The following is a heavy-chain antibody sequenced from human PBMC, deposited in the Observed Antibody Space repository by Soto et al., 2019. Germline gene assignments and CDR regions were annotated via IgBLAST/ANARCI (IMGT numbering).Heavy chain of an antibody. J-gene: IGHJ4*02. CDR3: AKDLLSTYYDFWSGSGGY. CDR2: ISGSGGST. D-gene: IGHD3-3*01. CDR1: GFTFSSYA. Sequence: EVQLLESGGGLVQPGGSLRLSCAASGFTFSSYAMSWVRQAPGKGLEWVSAISGSGGSTYYADSVKGRFTISRDNSKNTLDLQMNGLRAEDTAVYYCAKDLLSTYYDFWSGSGGYWGQGTLVTVSS. V-gene: IGHV3-23*01.